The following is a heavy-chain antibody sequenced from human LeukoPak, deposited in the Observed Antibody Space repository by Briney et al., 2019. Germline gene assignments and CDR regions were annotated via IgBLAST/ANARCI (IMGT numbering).Heavy chain of an antibody. CDR3: ARRPRTLYSSSPRYYFDY. CDR2: ISSSGSTI. J-gene: IGHJ4*02. D-gene: IGHD6-6*01. V-gene: IGHV3-11*04. Sequence: GGSLRLSCAASGFTFSDYYMSWIRQAPGKGLEWVSYISSSGSTIYYADSVKGRFTISRDNAKNSLYLQMNSLRAEDTAVYYCARRPRTLYSSSPRYYFDYWGQGTLVTVSS. CDR1: GFTFSDYY.